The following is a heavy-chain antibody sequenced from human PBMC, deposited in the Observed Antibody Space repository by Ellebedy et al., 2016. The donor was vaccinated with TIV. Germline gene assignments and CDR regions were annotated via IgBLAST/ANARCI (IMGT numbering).Heavy chain of an antibody. V-gene: IGHV3-66*01. J-gene: IGHJ4*02. CDR2: IYSGGST. D-gene: IGHD6-19*01. CDR1: GFTVSGNY. Sequence: GESLKISCTASGFTVSGNYMSWVRQAPGKGLEWVSVIYSGGSTYYADSVKGRFTISRDNSKNTLYLQMNSLRAEDTAVYYCARDGIAVAGRAYWGQGTLVTVSS. CDR3: ARDGIAVAGRAY.